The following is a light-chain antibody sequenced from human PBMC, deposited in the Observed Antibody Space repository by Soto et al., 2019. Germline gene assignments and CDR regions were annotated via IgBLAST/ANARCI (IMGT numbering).Light chain of an antibody. CDR3: QQYNSYQLT. Sequence: DIQMTQSPSTLPASVGDRVTITCRASQSISSWWSWYQQKPGKAPKLLIYDASSLESGVPSRFCGRGSGTEVSLTVRSLQPDDFATYSCQQYNSYQLTCGQGTNVEI. CDR1: QSISSW. J-gene: IGKJ1*01. V-gene: IGKV1-5*01. CDR2: DAS.